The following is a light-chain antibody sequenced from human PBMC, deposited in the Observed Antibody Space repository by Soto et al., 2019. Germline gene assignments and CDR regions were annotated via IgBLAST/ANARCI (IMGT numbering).Light chain of an antibody. CDR1: QTISSW. V-gene: IGKV1-5*03. CDR3: QQYNSYST. J-gene: IGKJ1*01. CDR2: KAS. Sequence: DIQMTQSPSTLSGSVGDRVTITCRASQTISSWLAWYQQKPGKAPKLLIYKASTLKNGVPSRFSGSGSGTEFTLTISSLQPDDFATYYCQQYNSYSTFGQGTKVDIK.